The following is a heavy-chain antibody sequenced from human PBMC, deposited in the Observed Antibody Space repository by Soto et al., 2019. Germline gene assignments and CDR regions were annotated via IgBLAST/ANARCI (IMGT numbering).Heavy chain of an antibody. J-gene: IGHJ3*02. V-gene: IGHV4-39*01. CDR3: ARETLGYSGYDSPNAFDI. Sequence: SETLSLTCTVSGGSISSSSYYWGWIRQPPGKGLEWIGSIYYSGSTYYNPSLKSRVTISVDTSKNQFSLKLSSVTAADTAVYYCARETLGYSGYDSPNAFDIRGQGTMVTVSS. CDR2: IYYSGST. CDR1: GGSISSSSYY. D-gene: IGHD5-12*01.